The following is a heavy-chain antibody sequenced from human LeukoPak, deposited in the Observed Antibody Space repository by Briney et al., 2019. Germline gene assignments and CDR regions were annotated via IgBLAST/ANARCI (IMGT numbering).Heavy chain of an antibody. CDR2: TYSGGRT. J-gene: IGHJ6*03. V-gene: IGHV3-53*01. CDR1: GFTVSRNY. Sequence: GGSLRLSCAASGFTVSRNYMSWVRQAPGKGLEWVSVTYSGGRTYYADSVKGRFTISRDNSKNTLFLQMNSLRAEDTAVYYCARVYYGSGSLHYYYYYMDVWGKGTTVTISS. CDR3: ARVYYGSGSLHYYYYYMDV. D-gene: IGHD3-10*01.